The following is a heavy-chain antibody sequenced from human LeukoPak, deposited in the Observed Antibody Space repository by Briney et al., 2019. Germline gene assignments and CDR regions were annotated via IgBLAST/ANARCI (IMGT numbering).Heavy chain of an antibody. J-gene: IGHJ6*03. Sequence: GGSLRLSCAASGFTFSSYSMNWVRQAPGKGLEWVSSISSSSSYIYYADSVKGRFTISRDNSKNSLYLQMNSLRAEDTALYYCAKEESGSYNYYMDVWGKGTTVTVSS. CDR1: GFTFSSYS. V-gene: IGHV3-21*04. CDR2: ISSSSSYI. D-gene: IGHD1-26*01. CDR3: AKEESGSYNYYMDV.